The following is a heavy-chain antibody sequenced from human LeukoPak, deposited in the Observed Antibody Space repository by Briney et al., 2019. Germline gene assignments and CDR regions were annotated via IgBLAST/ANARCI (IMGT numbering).Heavy chain of an antibody. D-gene: IGHD3-3*01. J-gene: IGHJ4*02. Sequence: GSLRLSCEASGFTFSTYAMSWVRQAPGKGLEWVSAISAGRGGTYYADSVKGRFTISRDNSKSTVYLQMNSLRAEDTAVYYCAKRYYDFWSGYPYYFDYWGQGTLVTVSS. CDR3: AKRYYDFWSGYPYYFDY. V-gene: IGHV3-23*01. CDR2: ISAGRGGT. CDR1: GFTFSTYA.